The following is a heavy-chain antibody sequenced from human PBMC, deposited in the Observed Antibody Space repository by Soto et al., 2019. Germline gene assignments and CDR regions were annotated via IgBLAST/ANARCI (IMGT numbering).Heavy chain of an antibody. CDR2: INHAGST. CDR1: NGSFSVYY. CDR3: ARDATRRGACDI. J-gene: IGHJ3*02. V-gene: IGHV4-34*02. Sequence: QVQLQQWGAGLLKPSETLSLTCAVYNGSFSVYYWTWIRQPPGKGLEWIGEINHAGSTNYKPSLKRRVTISLDTSRNQFSLKLSSVTAADTAVYYCARDATRRGACDIWGQGTMVTVSS. D-gene: IGHD2-15*01.